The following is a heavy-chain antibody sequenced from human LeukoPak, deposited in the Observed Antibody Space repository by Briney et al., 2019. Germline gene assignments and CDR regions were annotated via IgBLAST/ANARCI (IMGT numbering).Heavy chain of an antibody. Sequence: GASVKVSCKASGLTFTSFGISWVRQAPGQGLEWMGLIITYNGNTRYAQNLQGRLTMTTDTSTDMAYMEMRSLRSDDTAVYYCAKTTVTSEDYHYYYMDVWGKGTTVTVSS. CDR1: GLTFTSFG. V-gene: IGHV1-18*01. CDR3: AKTTVTSEDYHYYYMDV. CDR2: IITYNGNT. J-gene: IGHJ6*03. D-gene: IGHD4-17*01.